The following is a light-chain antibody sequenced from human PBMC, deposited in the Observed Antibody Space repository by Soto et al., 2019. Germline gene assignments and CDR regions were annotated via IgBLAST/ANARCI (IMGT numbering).Light chain of an antibody. Sequence: IQMTQSPSTLSASVGDRVTITCRASQTISNWLAWYQQKPGEAPKLLIYDASNLESGVPSRFSGSGSGTEFTLTISSLQPDDFATYWCQQYNSYWWAFGQGTKVDIK. CDR1: QTISNW. CDR3: QQYNSYWWA. V-gene: IGKV1-5*01. CDR2: DAS. J-gene: IGKJ1*01.